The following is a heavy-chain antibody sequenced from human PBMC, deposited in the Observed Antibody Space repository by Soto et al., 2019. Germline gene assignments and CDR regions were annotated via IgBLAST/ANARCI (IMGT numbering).Heavy chain of an antibody. V-gene: IGHV1-46*01. J-gene: IGHJ4*02. CDR1: GYRFTSYY. D-gene: IGHD2-2*01. CDR2: INPGGDNT. Sequence: ASVNVSCKASGYRFTSYYMHWGRQAPRQGLEWMGIINPGGDNTYYTQRFQGRVTMTRDTSSSTVYMELNSLKSEDTAVYYCAEGARYCSSTSCLTYWGQGTLVTVPS. CDR3: AEGARYCSSTSCLTY.